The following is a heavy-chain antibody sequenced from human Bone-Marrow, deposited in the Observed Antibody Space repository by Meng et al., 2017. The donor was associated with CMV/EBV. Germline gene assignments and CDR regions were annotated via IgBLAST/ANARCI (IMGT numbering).Heavy chain of an antibody. CDR2: INPSGGST. CDR1: YTFTSYY. Sequence: YTFTSYYMQWVRQAPGQGLEWMGIINPSGGSTSYAQKCQGRVTMTRDTSTSTVYMELSSLRSEDTAVYYCARGNIVVVPAAMCYFDDWGQGTLVTVSS. J-gene: IGHJ4*02. V-gene: IGHV1-46*01. CDR3: ARGNIVVVPAAMCYFDD. D-gene: IGHD2-2*01.